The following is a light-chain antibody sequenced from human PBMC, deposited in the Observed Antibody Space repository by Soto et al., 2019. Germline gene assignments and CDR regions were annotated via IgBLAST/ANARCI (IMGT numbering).Light chain of an antibody. CDR1: QSISYY. CDR3: QQSYSTPIT. CDR2: AAS. V-gene: IGKV1-39*01. J-gene: IGKJ5*01. Sequence: DIQMTQAPSTLSASVGDRVTITCRASQSISYYLNWYQQKPGKAPKSLIYAASNLQSGVPSRFSGSGSGTDFTLTISSLQPEDFATYYCQQSYSTPITFGQGTRLEIK.